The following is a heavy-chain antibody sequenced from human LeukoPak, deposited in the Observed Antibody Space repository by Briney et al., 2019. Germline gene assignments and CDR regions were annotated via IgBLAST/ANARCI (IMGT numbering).Heavy chain of an antibody. V-gene: IGHV3-23*01. Sequence: GGSLRLFCAASGFTFSTYAMSWVRQAPGKGLEWVSAISGSGGSTYYADSVKGRFTISVDNSKNTLNLQMNSLRAEDTAVYYCAKGTSGSYYQFDYWGQGTLVTVSS. CDR3: AKGTSGSYYQFDY. J-gene: IGHJ4*02. CDR1: GFTFSTYA. CDR2: ISGSGGST. D-gene: IGHD1-26*01.